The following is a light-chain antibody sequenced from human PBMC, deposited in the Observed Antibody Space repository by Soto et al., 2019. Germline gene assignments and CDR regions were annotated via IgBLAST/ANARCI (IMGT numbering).Light chain of an antibody. J-gene: IGKJ1*01. CDR2: AAS. Sequence: ETVLTQSPGTLSLSPGERATLSCRASQSVGNRYLAWYQRKPGQAPRLLIYAASSRATGIPDRFSGSGSGTDFTLIIRRLEPEDFAVYYCQQYSSSPWTFGQGTKVEIK. CDR3: QQYSSSPWT. CDR1: QSVGNRY. V-gene: IGKV3-20*01.